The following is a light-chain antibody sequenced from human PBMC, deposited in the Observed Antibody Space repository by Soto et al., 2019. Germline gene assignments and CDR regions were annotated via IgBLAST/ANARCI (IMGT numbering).Light chain of an antibody. V-gene: IGLV1-51*01. Sequence: QSVLTQPPSLSAAPGQKATISCSGSSSNIGNNYVSWYQQLPGTAPKLLIYDNNKRPSGIPDRFSGSKSGTSATLGITGLQTGDEADYYCGTWDSSLSAVVFGGGTKVTVL. CDR1: SSNIGNNY. CDR2: DNN. J-gene: IGLJ2*01. CDR3: GTWDSSLSAVV.